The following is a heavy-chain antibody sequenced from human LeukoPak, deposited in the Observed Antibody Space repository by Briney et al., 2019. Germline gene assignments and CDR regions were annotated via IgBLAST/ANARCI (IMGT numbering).Heavy chain of an antibody. V-gene: IGHV3-53*01. CDR1: GFTVSSNY. J-gene: IGHJ4*02. CDR3: ARGARIGGKWGSSCFYY. Sequence: GGSLRLSCAASGFTVSSNYMSWVRQAPGKGLEWVSVIYSGGSTYYADSVKGRFTISRDNSKNTLYLQMNSLRAEDTAVYYCARGARIGGKWGSSCFYYWGQGTLVTVSS. CDR2: IYSGGST. D-gene: IGHD7-27*01.